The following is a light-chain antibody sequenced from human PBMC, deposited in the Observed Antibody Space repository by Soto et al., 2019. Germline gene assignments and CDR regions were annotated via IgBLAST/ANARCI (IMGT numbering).Light chain of an antibody. CDR1: QSVSSY. CDR3: QHRSNWPRT. J-gene: IGKJ1*01. Sequence: EIVLTQSPATLSLSPGERATLSCRASQSVSSYLAWYQQKPGQAPRLLIYDASNRATGIPARFSGSGSGTGFTLTISSLEPEDVAVYYCQHRSNWPRTFGQGTKVEIK. CDR2: DAS. V-gene: IGKV3-11*01.